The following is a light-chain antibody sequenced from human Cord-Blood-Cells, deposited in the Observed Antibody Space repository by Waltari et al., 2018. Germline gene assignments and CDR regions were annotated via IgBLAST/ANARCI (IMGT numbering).Light chain of an antibody. J-gene: IGLJ3*02. Sequence: GHSSYAIAWHQQQPEKGPRYLMKLNSDGSHSKGDGIPDRFSGSSSGAERYLTISSLQSEDEADYYCQTWGTGYWVFGGGTKLTVL. CDR3: QTWGTGYWV. CDR1: GHSSYA. V-gene: IGLV4-69*01. CDR2: LNSDGSH.